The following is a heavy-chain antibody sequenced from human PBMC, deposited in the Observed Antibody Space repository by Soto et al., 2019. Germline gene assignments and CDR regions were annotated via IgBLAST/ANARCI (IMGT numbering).Heavy chain of an antibody. D-gene: IGHD2-2*01. Sequence: QVQLVESGGGVVQPGRSLRLSCAASGFTFSSYGMHWVRQAPGKGLEWVAVIWYDGSNKYYADSVKGRFTISRDNSKNTLYRQMNSLRAEDTAVYYCARDYLVVHHRVIDYWGQGTLVTVSS. V-gene: IGHV3-33*01. CDR1: GFTFSSYG. J-gene: IGHJ4*02. CDR2: IWYDGSNK. CDR3: ARDYLVVHHRVIDY.